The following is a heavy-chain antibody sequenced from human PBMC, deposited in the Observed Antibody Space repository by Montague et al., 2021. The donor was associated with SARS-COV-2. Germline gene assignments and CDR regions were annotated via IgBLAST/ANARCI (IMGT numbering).Heavy chain of an antibody. CDR1: GFPFSNIW. Sequence: SLRLSFSASGFPFSNIWMSWVRQAPGKGLEWVANIKPDESEKNYVDSVKGRFSISRDNAKNSLYLQMDNLRAEDAAIYYCAKNGGAHGLDVWGQGTSVNVSS. D-gene: IGHD4-23*01. J-gene: IGHJ6*02. CDR2: IKPDESEK. V-gene: IGHV3-7*01. CDR3: AKNGGAHGLDV.